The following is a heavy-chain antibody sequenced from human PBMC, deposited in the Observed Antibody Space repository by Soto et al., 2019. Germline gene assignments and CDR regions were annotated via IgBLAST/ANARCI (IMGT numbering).Heavy chain of an antibody. Sequence: EVQLVESGGGLVQPGGSLRLSCAASGFTVSSNYMSWVRQAPGKGLEWVSVIYSGGSTYYADSVKGRFTISRDNSKNTLYLQMNSLRAEDTAVYYCARDPYYGDYFFDYWGQGTLVTVSS. CDR2: IYSGGST. V-gene: IGHV3-66*01. D-gene: IGHD4-17*01. CDR3: ARDPYYGDYFFDY. CDR1: GFTVSSNY. J-gene: IGHJ4*02.